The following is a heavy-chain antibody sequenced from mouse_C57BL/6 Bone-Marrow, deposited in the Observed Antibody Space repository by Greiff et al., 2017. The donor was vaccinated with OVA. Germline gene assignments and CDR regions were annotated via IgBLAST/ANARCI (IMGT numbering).Heavy chain of an antibody. CDR3: ARERGWNYYGKGYFDV. J-gene: IGHJ1*03. CDR2: IYYSGTI. D-gene: IGHD1-1*01. CDR1: GISITTGNYR. V-gene: IGHV3-5*01. Sequence: EVKLMESGPGLVKPSQTVFLTCTVTGISITTGNYRWSWIRQFPGNKLEWIGYIYYSGTITYNPSLTSRTTITRDTPKNHCFLEMHSLTAEDTATYYCARERGWNYYGKGYFDVWGTGTTVTVSS.